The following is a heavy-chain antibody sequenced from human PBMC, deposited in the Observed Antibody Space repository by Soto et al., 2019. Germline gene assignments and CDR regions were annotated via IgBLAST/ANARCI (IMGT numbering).Heavy chain of an antibody. J-gene: IGHJ3*02. CDR3: AAGYSSGWYVVAFDI. Sequence: SVKVSCKASGFTFTSSAVQWVRQARGQRLEWIGWIVVGSGNTNYAQKFQERVTITRDMSTSTAYMELSSLRSEDTAVYYCAAGYSSGWYVVAFDIWGQGTIVTVSS. D-gene: IGHD6-19*01. V-gene: IGHV1-58*01. CDR1: GFTFTSSA. CDR2: IVVGSGNT.